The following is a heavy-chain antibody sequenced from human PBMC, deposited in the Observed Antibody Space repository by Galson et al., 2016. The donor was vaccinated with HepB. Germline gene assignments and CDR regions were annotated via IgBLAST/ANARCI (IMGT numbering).Heavy chain of an antibody. CDR1: GYRFTTYW. Sequence: QSGAEVKKPGESLKISCKGSGYRFTTYWIGWVRQMPGKGLEWMGVIYPGDSNTRYSPSFQGQVTISVDKSISTAYLQWSSLKASDTAMCYCAREGRYCTSTSCYSYWYFDLCGRGTLVTVSS. CDR2: IYPGDSNT. V-gene: IGHV5-51*01. D-gene: IGHD2-2*02. CDR3: AREGRYCTSTSCYSYWYFDL. J-gene: IGHJ2*01.